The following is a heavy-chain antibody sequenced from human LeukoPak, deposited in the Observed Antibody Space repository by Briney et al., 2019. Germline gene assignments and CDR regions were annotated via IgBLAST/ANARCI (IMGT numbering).Heavy chain of an antibody. CDR2: IYYSGST. CDR3: ARSRSGYYKTALDY. Sequence: SETLSLTCTVSGGSISSYYRSWIRQPPGKGLEWIGYIYYSGSTNYNPSLKSRVTISVDTSKNQFSLKLSSVTAADTAVYYCARSRSGYYKTALDYWGQGTLVTVSS. CDR1: GGSISSYY. J-gene: IGHJ4*02. V-gene: IGHV4-59*08. D-gene: IGHD3-22*01.